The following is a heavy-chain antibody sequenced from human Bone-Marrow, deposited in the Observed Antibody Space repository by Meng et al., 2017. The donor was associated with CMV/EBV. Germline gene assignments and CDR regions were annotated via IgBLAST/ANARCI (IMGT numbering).Heavy chain of an antibody. CDR2: IIPILNIT. V-gene: IGHV1-69*10. D-gene: IGHD1-7*01. Sequence: SSVKVSCKASGGTFSDYAITWVRQAPGQGLEWMGGIIPILNITTYAQKFQGTFTISADKSTSTAYMELSSLRSEDTAVYYCARESNYIVPILSNYYYYGMDVWGQGTTVTVSS. CDR3: ARESNYIVPILSNYYYYGMDV. J-gene: IGHJ6*02. CDR1: GGTFSDYA.